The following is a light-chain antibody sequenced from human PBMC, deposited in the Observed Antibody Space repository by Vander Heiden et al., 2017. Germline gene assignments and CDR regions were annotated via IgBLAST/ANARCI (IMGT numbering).Light chain of an antibody. Sequence: QSALTQPASVSGSPGQSITISCTGTSSDVGSYNLASWYQQQPGKAPKLMIYEVSKRPAGVSNRFSGSKSGNTASLTISGLQAEDEADYYCCSYAGSSTLVFGGGTKLTVL. CDR1: SSDVGSYNL. CDR2: EVS. CDR3: CSYAGSSTLV. V-gene: IGLV2-23*02. J-gene: IGLJ2*01.